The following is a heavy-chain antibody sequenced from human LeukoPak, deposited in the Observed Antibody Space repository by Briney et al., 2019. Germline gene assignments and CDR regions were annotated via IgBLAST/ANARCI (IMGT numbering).Heavy chain of an antibody. CDR2: ISSSSSYI. CDR3: ARVLGIAAAGNDY. Sequence: GGSLRLSCAASGFTFSSYSMNWVRQAPGKGLEWVSSISSSSSYIYYADSVKGRFTISRDNAKNSLYLQMNSLRAEDTAVYYCARVLGIAAAGNDYWGQGTLATVSS. V-gene: IGHV3-21*01. J-gene: IGHJ4*02. CDR1: GFTFSSYS. D-gene: IGHD6-13*01.